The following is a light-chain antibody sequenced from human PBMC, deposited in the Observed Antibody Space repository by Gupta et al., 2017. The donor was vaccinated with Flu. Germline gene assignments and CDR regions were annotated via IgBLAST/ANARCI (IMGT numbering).Light chain of an antibody. CDR2: GAS. Sequence: EIVMTQSPATLSVSPGERVTLSCRASQSISSNLAWYQHKPGQAPRLLIYGASTRANGIPDRFSGSGSGTDFTLTSSSLQSEDFAVYYWQQVHYWRTFGQGTKVEIK. V-gene: IGKV3-15*01. CDR3: QQVHYWRT. J-gene: IGKJ1*01. CDR1: QSISSN.